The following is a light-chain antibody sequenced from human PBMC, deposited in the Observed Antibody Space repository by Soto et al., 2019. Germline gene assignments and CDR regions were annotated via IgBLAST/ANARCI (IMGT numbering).Light chain of an antibody. CDR1: QSIGGY. J-gene: IGKJ2*01. CDR3: QQTYRIPRT. V-gene: IGKV1-39*01. CDR2: GAS. Sequence: DIQMTQSPLSLPASVGDRVTITCRPSQSIGGYLIWYQQKPGKAPKPLIYGASTLQSGVPSRFSGSGSGTDFTLTISSLQPEDFATYYCQQTYRIPRTFGQGTRLEIK.